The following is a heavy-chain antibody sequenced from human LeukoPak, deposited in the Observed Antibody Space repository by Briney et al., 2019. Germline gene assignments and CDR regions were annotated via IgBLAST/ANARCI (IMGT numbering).Heavy chain of an antibody. V-gene: IGHV1-69*13. J-gene: IGHJ5*02. CDR3: ARDGSGYDLPLNWFDP. Sequence: SVKVSCKASGGTFSSYAISWVRQAPGQGLEWMGGIIPIFGTANYAQKFQGRVTITADESTSTAYMELSSLRSEDTAVYYCARDGSGYDLPLNWFDPWGQGTLVTVSS. D-gene: IGHD5-12*01. CDR1: GGTFSSYA. CDR2: IIPIFGTA.